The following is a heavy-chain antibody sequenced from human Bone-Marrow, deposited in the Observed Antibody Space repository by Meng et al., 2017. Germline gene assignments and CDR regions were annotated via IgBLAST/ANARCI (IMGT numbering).Heavy chain of an antibody. CDR3: ARVIYRPSGHNYFDP. V-gene: IGHV4-4*02. Sequence: GPVLSVLSAVLSPHSAAPGCSCSIPNWLIWVRPPPGRGLEWIGEIYHSGRTTYNPSLLSRVTISVDKSKNQFSLKLSSVTAADTAIYYCARVIYRPSGHNYFDPWGQGTLVTVSS. CDR1: GCSCSIPNW. J-gene: IGHJ5*02. CDR2: IYHSGRT. D-gene: IGHD1-26*01.